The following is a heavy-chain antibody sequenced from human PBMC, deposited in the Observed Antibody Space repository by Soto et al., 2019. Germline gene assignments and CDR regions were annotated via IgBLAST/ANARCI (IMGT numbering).Heavy chain of an antibody. V-gene: IGHV3-48*02. J-gene: IGHJ4*02. Sequence: GSLRLSCAASGFTFSGYSVNWVRQAPGKGLEWVSYISSGSKTIYYAESVKGRFTVSRDNARNSQYLQMNSLRDEDTAVYHCAREDILGVRSFDYWGQGTLVTVS. CDR3: AREDILGVRSFDY. D-gene: IGHD3-9*01. CDR2: ISSGSKTI. CDR1: GFTFSGYS.